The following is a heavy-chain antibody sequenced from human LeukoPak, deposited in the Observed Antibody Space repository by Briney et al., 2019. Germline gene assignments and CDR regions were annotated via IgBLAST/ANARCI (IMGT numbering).Heavy chain of an antibody. D-gene: IGHD3-10*01. CDR2: VDPEDGES. CDR1: GYTFKDYY. V-gene: IGHV1-69-2*01. Sequence: ASVKVSCTASGYTFKDYYIHWVLQAPGKGLEWMGRVDPEDGESAYADRFQGRLIITADTTTETVYMELSRLRSEDTAMYYCTAGGVPEDWGQGTLDTVSS. CDR3: TAGGVPED. J-gene: IGHJ4*02.